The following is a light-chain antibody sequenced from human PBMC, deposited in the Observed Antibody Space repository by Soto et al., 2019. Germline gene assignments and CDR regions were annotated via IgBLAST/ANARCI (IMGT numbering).Light chain of an antibody. J-gene: IGLJ3*02. Sequence: QSALTQPASVSGSPGQSITISCTGTSSDVAVYNYVSWFQQHPGKAPKLIIFGVNNRPSGVSDRFSGSKSGNTASLTISGLQPEDEADYYCTSFTPTNTWVFGGGTKLTVL. V-gene: IGLV2-14*01. CDR1: SSDVAVYNY. CDR2: GVN. CDR3: TSFTPTNTWV.